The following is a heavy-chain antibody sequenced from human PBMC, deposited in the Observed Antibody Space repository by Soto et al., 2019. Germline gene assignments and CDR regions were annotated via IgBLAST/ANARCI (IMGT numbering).Heavy chain of an antibody. CDR1: GFTFSNYW. D-gene: IGHD3-10*01. J-gene: IGHJ4*02. CDR3: ARDTGGYFDY. Sequence: EVQLVESGGGLVQPGGSLRLSCAASGFTFSNYWLTWVRLAPGKGLEWVANMNQDGGEKYYVDSVKGRFTISRDNAKNSLYLQMNSLRAEDAAVYYCARDTGGYFDYWGPGTVVTVSS. V-gene: IGHV3-7*01. CDR2: MNQDGGEK.